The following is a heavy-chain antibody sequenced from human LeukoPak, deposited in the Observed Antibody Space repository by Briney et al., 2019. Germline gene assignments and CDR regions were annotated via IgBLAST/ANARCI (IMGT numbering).Heavy chain of an antibody. Sequence: GGSLRLSCAASGFTFSSYAMHWVRQAPGKGLEWVAVISYDGSNKYYADSVKGRFTISRDNSKNTLYLQMNSLRAVDTAVYYCAVTMAEPTFDYWGQGTLVTVSS. J-gene: IGHJ4*02. CDR1: GFTFSSYA. D-gene: IGHD3-10*01. CDR2: ISYDGSNK. V-gene: IGHV3-30-3*01. CDR3: AVTMAEPTFDY.